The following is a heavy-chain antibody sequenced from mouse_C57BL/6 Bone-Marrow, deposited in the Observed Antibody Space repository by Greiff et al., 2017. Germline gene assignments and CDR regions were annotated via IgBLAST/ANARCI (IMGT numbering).Heavy chain of an antibody. D-gene: IGHD1-1*01. CDR3: APLYYGSSHWYFDV. V-gene: IGHV5-17*01. CDR1: GFTFSDYG. CDR2: ISSGSSTI. Sequence: EVKLMESGGGLVKPGGSLKLSCAASGFTFSDYGMHWVRQAPEKGLEWVAYISSGSSTIYYADTVKGRFTISRDNAKNTLFLQMTSLRSEDTAMYYCAPLYYGSSHWYFDVWGTGTTVTVSS. J-gene: IGHJ1*03.